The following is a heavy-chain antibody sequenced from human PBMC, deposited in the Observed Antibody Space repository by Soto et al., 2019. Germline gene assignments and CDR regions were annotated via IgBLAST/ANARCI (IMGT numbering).Heavy chain of an antibody. J-gene: IGHJ5*02. CDR2: INAEGNT. Sequence: EAQLVESGGGLVQPGGSLRPSCAASGFNFSPYWMHWVRQTPGKGLVWVSRINAEGNTIYADSVKGRFTISRDNAKNMLYLQMTSLRAEDTAVYFCARGSNTAFDPWGQGTLVTVSS. CDR1: GFNFSPYW. D-gene: IGHD2-21*02. V-gene: IGHV3-74*01. CDR3: ARGSNTAFDP.